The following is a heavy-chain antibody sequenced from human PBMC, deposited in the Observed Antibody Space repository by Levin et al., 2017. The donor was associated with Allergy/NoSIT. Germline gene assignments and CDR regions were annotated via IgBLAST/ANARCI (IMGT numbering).Heavy chain of an antibody. V-gene: IGHV3-7*04. CDR3: ARPTSTNYVSGSYWF. J-gene: IGHJ3*01. CDR2: IKQDGSEK. D-gene: IGHD3-10*01. Sequence: GESLKISCAASGFTFSTYCMSWVRQAPGKGLEWVANIKQDGSEKYYVDSVKGRFTISRDNAKNSLYLQMDSLRAEDTAVYYCARPTSTNYVSGSYWFWGQGTMVTVSS. CDR1: GFTFSTYC.